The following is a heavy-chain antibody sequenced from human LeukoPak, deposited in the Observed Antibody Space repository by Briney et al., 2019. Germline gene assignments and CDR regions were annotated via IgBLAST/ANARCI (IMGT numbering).Heavy chain of an antibody. J-gene: IGHJ6*02. V-gene: IGHV4-34*01. CDR3: ASSQLGYCSGGSCYGPYYYYGMDV. D-gene: IGHD2-15*01. CDR2: INHSGST. Sequence: PSETLSLTCAVYGGSFSGYYWSWIRQPPGKGLEWIGEINHSGSTNYNPSLKSRVTISVDTSKNQFSLKLSSVTAADTAVYYCASSQLGYCSGGSCYGPYYYYGMDVWGQGTTVTVSS. CDR1: GGSFSGYY.